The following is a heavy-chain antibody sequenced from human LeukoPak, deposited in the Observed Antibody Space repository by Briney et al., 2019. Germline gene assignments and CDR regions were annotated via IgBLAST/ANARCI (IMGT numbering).Heavy chain of an antibody. D-gene: IGHD3-10*01. V-gene: IGHV3-9*01. Sequence: QPGGSLRLSCAASGFTFDDYAMHWVRQAPGKGLEWVSGISWNSGSIGYADSVKGRFTISRDNAKNSLYLQMNSLRAEDTALYYCAKDGSGELYSPKSWFDPWGQGTLVTVSS. CDR3: AKDGSGELYSPKSWFDP. CDR2: ISWNSGSI. J-gene: IGHJ5*02. CDR1: GFTFDDYA.